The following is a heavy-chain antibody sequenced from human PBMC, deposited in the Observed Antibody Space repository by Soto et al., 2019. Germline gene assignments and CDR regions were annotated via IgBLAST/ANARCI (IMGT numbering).Heavy chain of an antibody. CDR2: ISGSGGTI. J-gene: IGHJ4*02. Sequence: GGSLRLSCAASGFTFSSYAMSWVRQAPGKGLEWVSAISGSGGTIYYADSVKGRFTISRDNSKNTLYLQMNSLRAEDTAVYYWAKAASPVRGYFDYWGQGTRVTVSS. CDR3: AKAASPVRGYFDY. V-gene: IGHV3-23*01. CDR1: GFTFSSYA. D-gene: IGHD3-10*01.